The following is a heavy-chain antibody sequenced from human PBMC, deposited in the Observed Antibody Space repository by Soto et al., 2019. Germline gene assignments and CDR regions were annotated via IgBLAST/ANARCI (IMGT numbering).Heavy chain of an antibody. J-gene: IGHJ4*02. V-gene: IGHV4-61*08. CDR2: NHIRGRT. CDR3: ARLLDINSSPLDF. Sequence: PLEILRLTCASCRESVNSDDDSVNLNRQPPGKGLEWIGYNHIRGRTNYNPSLGSRVAISLDTSKNQFSLTLASVTAADTALYYCARLLDINSSPLDFWGQGTLVTVS. CDR1: RESVNSDDDS. D-gene: IGHD1-26*01.